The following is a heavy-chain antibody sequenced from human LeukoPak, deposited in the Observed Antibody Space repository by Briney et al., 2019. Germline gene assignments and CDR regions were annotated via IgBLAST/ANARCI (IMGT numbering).Heavy chain of an antibody. J-gene: IGHJ4*02. CDR3: GRDRVDSSGWYQVY. D-gene: IGHD6-19*01. V-gene: IGHV3-7*03. Sequence: GGSLRLSCAASGFTFSSYWMSWVRQAPGKGLEWVANIKQDGSEKYYVDSVKGRFTISRDNAKNSLYLQMNSLRAEDTAVYYCGRDRVDSSGWYQVYWGQGTLVTVSS. CDR2: IKQDGSEK. CDR1: GFTFSSYW.